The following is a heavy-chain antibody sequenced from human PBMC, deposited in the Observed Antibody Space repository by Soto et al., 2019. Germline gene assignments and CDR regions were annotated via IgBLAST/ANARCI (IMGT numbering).Heavy chain of an antibody. CDR1: GFTFSSYA. CDR3: ARGVLSDSGTCY. D-gene: IGHD2-15*01. CDR2: ISYDGSNK. J-gene: IGHJ4*02. Sequence: QVQLVESGGGVVQPGRSLRLSCAASGFTFSSYAMHWVRQAPGEGLEWVAVISYDGSNKYYADSMKGRFTISRDNAKNSLYLQMNSLRAEDTAVYYCARGVLSDSGTCYWGRGTLVTVSS. V-gene: IGHV3-30-3*01.